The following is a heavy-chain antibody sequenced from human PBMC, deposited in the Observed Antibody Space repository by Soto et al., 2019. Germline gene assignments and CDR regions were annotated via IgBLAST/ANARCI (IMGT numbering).Heavy chain of an antibody. CDR2: ISGGGVTI. CDR3: ARVRLRITGSYFPNWYFDL. CDR1: GFTFSDHE. J-gene: IGHJ2*01. V-gene: IGHV3-48*03. Sequence: EVQLVESGGGLVQPGGSLRLSCAASGFTFSDHEMIWVRQAPGKGLEWVSYISGGGVTIHLADSVRGRFIISRDNAKNSLFLQLNSLRADDTAVYYCARVRLRITGSYFPNWYFDLWGRGTLVTVSS. D-gene: IGHD1-26*01.